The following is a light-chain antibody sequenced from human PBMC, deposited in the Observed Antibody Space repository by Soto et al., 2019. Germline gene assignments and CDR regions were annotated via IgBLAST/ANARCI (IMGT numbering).Light chain of an antibody. J-gene: IGKJ4*01. CDR3: QQYGSSPLT. CDR1: QSVSSSY. V-gene: IGKV3-20*01. CDR2: GAS. Sequence: EIVLTQSPGTLSLSPGERATLSCRASQSVSSSYLAWYQQKPGQGPRLIIYGASSRATGIPDRFSGSGSRTDLTLTISRLEPEDFAVYYCQQYGSSPLTFGGGTKVDIK.